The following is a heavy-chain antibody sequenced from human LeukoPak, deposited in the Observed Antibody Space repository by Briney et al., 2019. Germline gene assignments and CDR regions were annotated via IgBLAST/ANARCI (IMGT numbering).Heavy chain of an antibody. D-gene: IGHD2-2*01. Sequence: PGGSLRLSCAASGFTFSTYAMTWVRQAPGKGLEWVSAISGGGGISYYIDSVKGRFTISRDNSKNTLYLQMNSLRAEDTAVYYCAKACSSTTCSPELDYWGQGTLVTVSS. CDR2: ISGGGGIS. CDR3: AKACSSTTCSPELDY. J-gene: IGHJ4*02. V-gene: IGHV3-23*01. CDR1: GFTFSTYA.